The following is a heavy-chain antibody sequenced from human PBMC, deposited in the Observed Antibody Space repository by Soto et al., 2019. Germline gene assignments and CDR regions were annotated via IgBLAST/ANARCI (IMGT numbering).Heavy chain of an antibody. CDR3: AKVYRRGYYGDLLYMIDNAY. D-gene: IGHD4-17*01. J-gene: IGHJ4*02. CDR1: GFTFSSYA. V-gene: IGHV3-23*01. CDR2: ISGSGGST. Sequence: GGSLRLSCAASGFTFSSYAMSWVRQAPGKGLEWVSAISGSGGSTYYADSVKGRFTISRDNSKNTLYLQMNSLRAEDTAVYYCAKVYRRGYYGDLLYMIDNAYWGQGTLVTVSS.